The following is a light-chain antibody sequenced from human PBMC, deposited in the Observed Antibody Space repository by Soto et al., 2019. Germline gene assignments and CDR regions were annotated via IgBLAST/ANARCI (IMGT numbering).Light chain of an antibody. CDR1: QSLTSGY. CDR3: HYGASPK. Sequence: IVLTQSTGNLSWAPFQIATLSYRASQSLTSGYLAWYQQQPGQAPRVLIYRASSRAPGIPDRFSGSGSGTDFTLTISRLEPEDFAVYYCHYGASPKFGQGTKVDI. CDR2: RAS. V-gene: IGKV3-20*01. J-gene: IGKJ1*01.